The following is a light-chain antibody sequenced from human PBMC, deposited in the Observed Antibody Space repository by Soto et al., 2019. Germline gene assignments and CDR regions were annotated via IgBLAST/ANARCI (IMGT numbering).Light chain of an antibody. CDR3: LLSYRGARL. V-gene: IGLV7-46*01. Sequence: QAVVTQEPSMTVSPGGTVTLTCGSSTGAVTSGQYPCWFQQKPGQAPRTLIYDTTNKHSWTPARFSGSVLGGKAALTLSGAQPEDEAEYCCLLSYRGARLFGTGTKVTVL. CDR1: TGAVTSGQY. J-gene: IGLJ1*01. CDR2: DTT.